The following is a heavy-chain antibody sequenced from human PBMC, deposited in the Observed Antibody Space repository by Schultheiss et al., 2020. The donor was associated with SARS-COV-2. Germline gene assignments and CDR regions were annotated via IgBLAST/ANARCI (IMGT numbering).Heavy chain of an antibody. CDR1: GGSISSGGYY. CDR3: AKEISYYNFWSGYYGGGFDP. CDR2: IYYSGST. Sequence: SETLSLTCTVSGGSISSGGYYWSWIRQHPGKGLEWIGYIYYSGSTYYNPSLKSRVTISVDTSKNQFSLKLSSVTAEDTAVYYCAKEISYYNFWSGYYGGGFDPWGQGTLVTVSS. J-gene: IGHJ5*02. D-gene: IGHD3-3*01. V-gene: IGHV4-31*03.